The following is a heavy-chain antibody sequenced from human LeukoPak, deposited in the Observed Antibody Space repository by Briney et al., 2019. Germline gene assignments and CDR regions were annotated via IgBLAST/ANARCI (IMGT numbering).Heavy chain of an antibody. CDR1: GFTFSSYE. CDR3: ARSYGDYDWYFDL. Sequence: GGSLRLSCAASGFTFSSYEMNWVRQAPGKGLEWVSYISSSGSTIYYADSVKGRFTISRDNAKNSLYLQMNSLRAEDTAVYYCARSYGDYDWYFDLWGRGTLVTVFS. CDR2: ISSSGSTI. D-gene: IGHD4-17*01. V-gene: IGHV3-48*03. J-gene: IGHJ2*01.